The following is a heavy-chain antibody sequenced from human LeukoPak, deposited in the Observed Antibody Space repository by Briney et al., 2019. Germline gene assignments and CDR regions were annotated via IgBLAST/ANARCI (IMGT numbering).Heavy chain of an antibody. Sequence: SETLSLTCTVSGGSISSSSYYWGWVRQPPGKGLEWIGNIYYSGSTYYNPSLKSRVTISVDTSKNQFSLKLSSVTAADTAVYYCASAYSSSWYLYYFDYWGQGTLVTVSS. V-gene: IGHV4-39*07. CDR3: ASAYSSSWYLYYFDY. D-gene: IGHD6-13*01. J-gene: IGHJ4*02. CDR2: IYYSGST. CDR1: GGSISSSSYY.